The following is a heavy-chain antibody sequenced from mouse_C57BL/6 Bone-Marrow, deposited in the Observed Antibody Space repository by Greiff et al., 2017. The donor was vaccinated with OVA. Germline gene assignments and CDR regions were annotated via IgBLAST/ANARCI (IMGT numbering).Heavy chain of an antibody. CDR3: ARGGITTVVATEYFDD. V-gene: IGHV14-3*01. J-gene: IGHJ1*03. D-gene: IGHD1-1*01. Sequence: VQLKESVAELVRPGASVKLSCTASGFNIKNTYMHWVKQRPEQGLEWIGRIDPANGNTKYAPKFQGKATITADTSSNTAYLQLSSLTSEDTAIYYCARGGITTVVATEYFDDWGTGTTVTVSS. CDR2: IDPANGNT. CDR1: GFNIKNTY.